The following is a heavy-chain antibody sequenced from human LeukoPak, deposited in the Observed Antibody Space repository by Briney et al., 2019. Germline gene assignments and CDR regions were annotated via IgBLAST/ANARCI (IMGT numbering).Heavy chain of an antibody. CDR2: IWYDGSNK. J-gene: IGHJ4*02. V-gene: IGHV3-33*06. D-gene: IGHD6-13*01. CDR3: AKYLYSSSWYLDY. Sequence: GRSLRLSCAASGFTFSSYGMHWVRQAPGKGLEWVAIIWYDGSNKYYADSVRGRFTISRDNSKNTLYLQMNSLRAEDTAVYYCAKYLYSSSWYLDYWGQGTLVTVSS. CDR1: GFTFSSYG.